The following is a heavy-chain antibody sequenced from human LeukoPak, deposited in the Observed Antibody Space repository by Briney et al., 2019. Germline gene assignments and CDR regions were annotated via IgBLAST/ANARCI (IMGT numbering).Heavy chain of an antibody. CDR3: ASSAGYCSGGSCYYY. D-gene: IGHD2-15*01. V-gene: IGHV3-21*01. CDR1: GFTFSSYS. J-gene: IGHJ4*02. CDR2: ISSSSSYI. Sequence: GGSLRLSCAASGFTFSSYSMSWVRQAPGKGLEWVSSISSSSSYIYYADSVKGRFTISRDNAKNSLYLQMNSLRAEDTAVYYCASSAGYCSGGSCYYYWGQGTLVTVSS.